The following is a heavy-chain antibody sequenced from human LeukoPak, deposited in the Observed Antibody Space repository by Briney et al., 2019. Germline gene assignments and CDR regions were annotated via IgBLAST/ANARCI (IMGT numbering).Heavy chain of an antibody. CDR2: INWNGGST. V-gene: IGHV3-20*04. D-gene: IGHD3-22*01. Sequence: RSGGSLRLSCAASGFTFDDYGMSWVRQAPGKGLEWVSGINWNGGSTGYADSVKGRFTISRDNAKNSLYLQMNSLRAEDTAVYYCARVGVSGYYFDYWGQGTLVTVSS. CDR3: ARVGVSGYYFDY. J-gene: IGHJ4*02. CDR1: GFTFDDYG.